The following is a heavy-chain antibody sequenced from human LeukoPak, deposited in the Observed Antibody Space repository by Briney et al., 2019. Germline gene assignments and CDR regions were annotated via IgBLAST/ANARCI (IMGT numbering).Heavy chain of an antibody. Sequence: GGSLRLSCAASGFTFSSYGMHWVRQAPGKGLEWVAFIRYDGSNKYYADSVKGRFTISRDNAKNSLYLQMNSLRADDAALYYCARDRAKYTGDYYFDYWGQGTLVTVSS. CDR3: ARDRAKYTGDYYFDY. CDR2: IRYDGSNK. V-gene: IGHV3-30*02. J-gene: IGHJ4*02. D-gene: IGHD7-27*01. CDR1: GFTFSSYG.